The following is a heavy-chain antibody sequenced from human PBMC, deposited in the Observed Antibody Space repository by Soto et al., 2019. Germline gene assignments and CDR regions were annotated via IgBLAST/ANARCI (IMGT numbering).Heavy chain of an antibody. J-gene: IGHJ4*02. V-gene: IGHV4-59*08. CDR2: IYYSGST. CDR1: GGSISSYY. CDR3: ARRGGSYTFDY. Sequence: PSETLSLTCTVSGGSISSYYWSWIRQPPGKGLEWIGCIYYSGSTNYNPSLKSRVTISVDTSKNQFSLKLSSVTAADTAVYYCARRGGSYTFDYWGQGTLVTVSS. D-gene: IGHD1-26*01.